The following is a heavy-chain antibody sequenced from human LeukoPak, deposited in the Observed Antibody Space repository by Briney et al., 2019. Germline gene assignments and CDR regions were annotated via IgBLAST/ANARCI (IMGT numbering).Heavy chain of an antibody. Sequence: GGSLRLSCAASGFTFSSYAMSWVRQAPGKGLEWVSAISGSGGSTYYADSVKGRFTISRDNSKNTLYLQMNSLRAEDTALYYYAIREMYSSGWCLGYWGQGTLVTVSS. CDR2: ISGSGGST. D-gene: IGHD6-19*01. CDR1: GFTFSSYA. CDR3: AIREMYSSGWCLGY. J-gene: IGHJ4*02. V-gene: IGHV3-23*01.